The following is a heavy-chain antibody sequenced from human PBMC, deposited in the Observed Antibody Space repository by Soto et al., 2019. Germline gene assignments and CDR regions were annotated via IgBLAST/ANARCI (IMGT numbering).Heavy chain of an antibody. V-gene: IGHV5-51*01. Sequence: GESLKISCKGSGYSFTSYWIGWVRQMPGKGLEWMGIIYPGDSDTRYSPSFQGQVTISADKSISTAYLQWSSLKASDTAMYYCAPSRRGFRMLSAFDIWGQGTMVTVSS. D-gene: IGHD3-10*01. J-gene: IGHJ3*02. CDR1: GYSFTSYW. CDR2: IYPGDSDT. CDR3: APSRRGFRMLSAFDI.